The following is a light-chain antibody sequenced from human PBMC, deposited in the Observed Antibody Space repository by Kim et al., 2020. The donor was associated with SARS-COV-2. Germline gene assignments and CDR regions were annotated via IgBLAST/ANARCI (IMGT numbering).Light chain of an antibody. Sequence: ASGGDRVTITCRASQGISRDLAWYQQKPGTPPKLLIYAASTVQSGVPSRFSGSGSGTDFTLTITSLQPEDFATYSCQQLHTYPLTFGPGTKVDIK. V-gene: IGKV1-9*01. CDR1: QGISRD. J-gene: IGKJ3*01. CDR3: QQLHTYPLT. CDR2: AAS.